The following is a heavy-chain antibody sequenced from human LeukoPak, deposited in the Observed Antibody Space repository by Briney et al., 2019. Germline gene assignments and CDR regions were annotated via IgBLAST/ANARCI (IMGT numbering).Heavy chain of an antibody. CDR2: INPKSGAT. V-gene: IGHV1-2*02. J-gene: IGHJ6*02. CDR3: ARGVVLDYYYGMDV. Sequence: ASVKVSCKASGYSFTGYYIHWVRQAPGLGLEWMGWINPKSGATKFAQRFQGRVTMTKDRPITTAYMELSRLRVDDTAIYFCARGVVLDYYYGMDVWGQGTTVTVSS. D-gene: IGHD3-3*01. CDR1: GYSFTGYY.